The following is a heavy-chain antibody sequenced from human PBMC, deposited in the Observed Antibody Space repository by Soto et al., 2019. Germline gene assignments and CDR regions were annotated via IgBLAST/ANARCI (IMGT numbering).Heavy chain of an antibody. J-gene: IGHJ4*02. V-gene: IGHV1-3*01. Sequence: QVQLVQSGAEVKKPGATVKVSCKASGYTFTSYAMHWVRQAPGQRLEWMGWINAGNGNTKYSQKFQGRVTITRDTSASTAYMELSSLRSEDTAVYYCARGVGLYSNYDYWGQGTLVTVSS. CDR3: ARGVGLYSNYDY. CDR2: INAGNGNT. CDR1: GYTFTSYA. D-gene: IGHD2-2*02.